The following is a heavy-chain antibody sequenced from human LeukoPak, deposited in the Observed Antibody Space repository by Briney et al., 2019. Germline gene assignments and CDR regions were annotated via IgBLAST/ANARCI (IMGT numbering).Heavy chain of an antibody. J-gene: IGHJ4*02. CDR3: AKVDRATYYYDSSGNAFDY. CDR1: GFTFDDYA. D-gene: IGHD3-22*01. Sequence: GGSLRLSCAASGFTFDDYAMHWVRQAPGKGLEGVSGISWNSGSIGYADSVKGRFTISRDNAKNSLYLQMNSLRAEDTALYYCAKVDRATYYYDSSGNAFDYWGQGTLVTVSS. V-gene: IGHV3-9*01. CDR2: ISWNSGSI.